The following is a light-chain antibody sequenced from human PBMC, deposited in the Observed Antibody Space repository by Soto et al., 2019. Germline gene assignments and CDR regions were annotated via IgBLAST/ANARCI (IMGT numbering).Light chain of an antibody. CDR2: HAS. CDR3: QQYNKWPLT. CDR1: QSVSNN. J-gene: IGKJ4*01. Sequence: EIVMTQSPATLSVSPGERATLSCRASQSVSNNLAWYQQKPGQAPRLLIYHASTRATGIPARFSGSGSGTEFTLPISSLQAEDFAVYYCQQYNKWPLTFGGGTKLEIK. V-gene: IGKV3-15*01.